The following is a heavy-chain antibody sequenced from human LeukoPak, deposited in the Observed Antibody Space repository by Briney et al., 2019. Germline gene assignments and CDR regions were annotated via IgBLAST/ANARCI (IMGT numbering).Heavy chain of an antibody. CDR1: GFTFSTYA. CDR2: ISGSGGST. Sequence: GGSLRLSCSASGFTFSTYAMHWVRQAPGKGLEWVSAISGSGGSTYYADSVKGRFTISRDNSKNTLYLQMNSLRAEDTAVYYCAKLLVVVTARSKYYFDYWGQGTLVTVSS. D-gene: IGHD2-21*02. V-gene: IGHV3-23*01. J-gene: IGHJ4*02. CDR3: AKLLVVVTARSKYYFDY.